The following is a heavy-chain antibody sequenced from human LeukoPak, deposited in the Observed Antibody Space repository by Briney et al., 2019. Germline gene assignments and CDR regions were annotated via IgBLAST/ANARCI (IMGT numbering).Heavy chain of an antibody. Sequence: SETLSLTCTVSGGSISSYYWSWIRQPPGKGLEWIGYIYYSGSTNYNPSLKSRVTISVDTSKNQFSLKLSSVTAADTAVYYCARVPCSSTSCHHYYYYMDVWGKGTTVTVSS. J-gene: IGHJ6*03. CDR3: ARVPCSSTSCHHYYYYMDV. CDR1: GGSISSYY. D-gene: IGHD2-2*01. V-gene: IGHV4-59*01. CDR2: IYYSGST.